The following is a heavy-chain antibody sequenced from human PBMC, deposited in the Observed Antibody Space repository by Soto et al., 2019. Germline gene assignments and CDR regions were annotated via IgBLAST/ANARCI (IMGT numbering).Heavy chain of an antibody. CDR3: ARHSDIVVVPAAISEGMDV. CDR2: IDPSDSYT. CDR1: GYSFASYW. D-gene: IGHD2-2*02. V-gene: IGHV5-10-1*01. Sequence: HGKSLKISCKGSGYSFASYWISWVRQMPGKGLEWMGRIDPSDSYTNYSPSFQGHVTISADKSISTAYLQWSSLKASDTAMYYCARHSDIVVVPAAISEGMDVWGQGTTVTVSS. J-gene: IGHJ6*02.